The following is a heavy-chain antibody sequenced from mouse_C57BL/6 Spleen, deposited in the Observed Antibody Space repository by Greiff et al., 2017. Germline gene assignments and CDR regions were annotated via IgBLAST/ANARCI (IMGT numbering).Heavy chain of an antibody. D-gene: IGHD1-1*01. Sequence: VQLQQPGAELVKPGASVKLSCKASGYTFTSYWMHWVKQRPGRGLEWIGRIDPNSGGTKYNEKFKSKATLTVDKPSSTAYMQLSSLTSEDSAVYDCASFDYYGSSYGCFDVWGTGTTVTVSS. CDR2: IDPNSGGT. V-gene: IGHV1-72*01. CDR1: GYTFTSYW. J-gene: IGHJ1*03. CDR3: ASFDYYGSSYGCFDV.